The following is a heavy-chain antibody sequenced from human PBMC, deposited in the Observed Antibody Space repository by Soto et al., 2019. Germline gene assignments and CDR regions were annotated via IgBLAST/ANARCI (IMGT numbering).Heavy chain of an antibody. CDR1: GYTFTSCG. D-gene: IGHD2-2*01. J-gene: IGHJ6*02. Sequence: ASVKVSCKASGYTFTSCGISWVRQARGQGLEWMGWISAYNGNTNYAQKLQGRVTMTTDTSTSTAYMELRSLRSDDTAVYYCARDGGYCSSTSCYYYGMDVWGQGTTVTVSS. CDR3: ARDGGYCSSTSCYYYGMDV. CDR2: ISAYNGNT. V-gene: IGHV1-18*04.